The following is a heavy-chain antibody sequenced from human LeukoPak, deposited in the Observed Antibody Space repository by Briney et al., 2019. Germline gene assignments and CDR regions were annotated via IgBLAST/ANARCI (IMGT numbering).Heavy chain of an antibody. CDR2: IYYSGST. D-gene: IGHD3-16*01. V-gene: IGHV4-59*01. CDR1: GGSISSYY. Sequence: SETLSLICTVSGGSISSYYWSWIRQPPGEGLEWIGYIYYSGSTNYKSSLKSRVTISVGTSKNQFSLKLSSMTAADTAVYYCARETSQKGAHYMDVWGKGTTVTISS. J-gene: IGHJ6*03. CDR3: ARETSQKGAHYMDV.